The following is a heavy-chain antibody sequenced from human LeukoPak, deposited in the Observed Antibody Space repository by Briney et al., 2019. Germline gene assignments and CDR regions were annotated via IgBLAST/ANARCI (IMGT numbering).Heavy chain of an antibody. V-gene: IGHV1-18*01. J-gene: IGHJ4*02. CDR2: ISAYNGNT. D-gene: IGHD3-22*01. CDR3: TREGTTYDSSGYYYPLRYFDY. CDR1: GYTFTSYG. Sequence: GSVKVSCKASGYTFTSYGISWVRQAPGQGLEWMGWISAYNGNTNYAQKLQGRVTMTTDTSTSTAYMELRSLRSDDTALYYCTREGTTYDSSGYYYPLRYFDYWGQGTLVTVSS.